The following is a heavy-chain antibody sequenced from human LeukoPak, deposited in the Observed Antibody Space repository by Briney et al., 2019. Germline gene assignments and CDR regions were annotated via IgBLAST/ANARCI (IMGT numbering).Heavy chain of an antibody. CDR3: ARGGVRGSSSAWFDP. V-gene: IGHV4-59*01. Sequence: SETLSLTCTVSGGSISSYYWSWIRQPPGKGLEWIGCIYYSGSTNYNPSLKSRVTISVDTSKNQFSLKLSSVTAADTAVYYCARGGVRGSSSAWFDPWGQGTLVTVSS. CDR1: GGSISSYY. CDR2: IYYSGST. J-gene: IGHJ5*02. D-gene: IGHD6-6*01.